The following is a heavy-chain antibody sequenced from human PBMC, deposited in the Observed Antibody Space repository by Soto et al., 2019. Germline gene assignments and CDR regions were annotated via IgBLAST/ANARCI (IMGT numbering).Heavy chain of an antibody. V-gene: IGHV3-30-3*01. CDR2: ITYDGSNQ. D-gene: IGHD1-26*01. CDR3: ARAPSGSYPEFDY. CDR1: GFIFSSYT. Sequence: GSLRLSCAASGFIFSSYTMHWVRQAPGKGLEWVGVITYDGSNQYYADSVKGRFTISRDNSRNMLFLQMNSLRPDDTAVYYCARAPSGSYPEFDYWGQGTLVTVSS. J-gene: IGHJ4*02.